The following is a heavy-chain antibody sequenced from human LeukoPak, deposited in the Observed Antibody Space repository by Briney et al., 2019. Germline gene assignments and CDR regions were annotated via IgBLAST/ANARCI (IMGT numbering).Heavy chain of an antibody. D-gene: IGHD4-17*01. J-gene: IGHJ4*02. CDR2: ISSSGSTI. V-gene: IGHV3-48*03. CDR1: GFTFSSYE. Sequence: GGSLRLSCAASGFTFSSYEMNWVRQAPGKGLEWVSYISSSGSTIYYADSVKGRFTISRDNAKNSLYLQMNSLRAEDTAAYYCARSGDYEDNYWGQGTLVTVSS. CDR3: ARSGDYEDNY.